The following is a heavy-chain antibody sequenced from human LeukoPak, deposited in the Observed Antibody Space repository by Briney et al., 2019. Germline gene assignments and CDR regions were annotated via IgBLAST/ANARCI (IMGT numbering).Heavy chain of an antibody. D-gene: IGHD1-26*01. CDR1: GYTFTGYY. CDR2: INPNSGGT. CDR3: ARSRELEYYNWFDP. V-gene: IGHV1-2*02. Sequence: ASVKVSCKASGYTFTGYYMHWVRQAPGQGLEWMGWINPNSGGTNYAQKFQGRVTMTRDTSISTAYMELGRLRSDDTAVYYCARSRELEYYNWFDPWGQGTLVTVSS. J-gene: IGHJ5*02.